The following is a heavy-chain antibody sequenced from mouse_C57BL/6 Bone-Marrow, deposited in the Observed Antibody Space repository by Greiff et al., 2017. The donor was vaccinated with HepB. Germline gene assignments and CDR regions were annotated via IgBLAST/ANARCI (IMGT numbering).Heavy chain of an antibody. V-gene: IGHV1-50*01. J-gene: IGHJ3*01. D-gene: IGHD2-4*01. CDR1: GYTFTSYW. CDR2: IDPSDSYT. CDR3: AIGGDYDYDGAWFAY. Sequence: VQLQQPGAELVKPGASVKLSCKASGYTFTSYWMQWVKQRPGQGLEWIGEIDPSDSYTNYKQKFKGKATLTVDTSSSTAYMQLSSLTSEDSAVYYCAIGGDYDYDGAWFAYWGQGTLVTVSA.